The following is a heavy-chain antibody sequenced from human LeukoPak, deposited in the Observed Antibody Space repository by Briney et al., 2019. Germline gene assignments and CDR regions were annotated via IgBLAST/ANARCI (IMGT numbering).Heavy chain of an antibody. Sequence: PGGSLKLSCSDSGFIFSSHWMSWVRQAPGKGLEWVSTISGSGGSTYYTDSVKGRFTISRDNSKNTLYLQMNSLRAEDTAVYYCARYDFWSGYSRLIDYWGQGTLVTVSS. J-gene: IGHJ4*02. V-gene: IGHV3-23*01. CDR2: ISGSGGST. D-gene: IGHD3-3*01. CDR3: ARYDFWSGYSRLIDY. CDR1: GFIFSSHW.